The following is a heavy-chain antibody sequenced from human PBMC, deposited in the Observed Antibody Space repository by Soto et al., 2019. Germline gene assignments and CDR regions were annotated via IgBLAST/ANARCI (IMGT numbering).Heavy chain of an antibody. V-gene: IGHV4-59*01. Sequence: PSETLSLTCTVSGGSISSYYWSWIRQPPGKGLEWIGYIYYSGSTNYNPSLKSRVTISVDTSKNQFSLKLSSVTAADTAVYYCARGAVVVPAVLDYLGQGTLVTVSS. CDR3: ARGAVVVPAVLDY. CDR1: GGSISSYY. J-gene: IGHJ4*02. CDR2: IYYSGST. D-gene: IGHD2-2*01.